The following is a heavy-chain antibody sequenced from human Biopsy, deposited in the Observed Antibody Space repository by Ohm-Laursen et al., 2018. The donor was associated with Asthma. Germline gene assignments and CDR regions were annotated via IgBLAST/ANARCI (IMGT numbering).Heavy chain of an antibody. Sequence: SLRLSCSASGFTFSSYAMSWVRQAPGKGLEWVAVMSFDGRQAYYADSVKGRFTISRDNSKNTLYLQMNSLRAEDTAVYYCAKERYYDFWSGYPIWGQGTMVTVSS. V-gene: IGHV3-30*18. CDR1: GFTFSSYA. CDR2: MSFDGRQA. D-gene: IGHD3-3*01. CDR3: AKERYYDFWSGYPI. J-gene: IGHJ3*02.